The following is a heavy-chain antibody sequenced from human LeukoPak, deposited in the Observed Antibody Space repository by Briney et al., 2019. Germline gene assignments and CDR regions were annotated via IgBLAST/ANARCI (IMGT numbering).Heavy chain of an antibody. Sequence: SQTLSLTCTVSGGSISSGFYYWSWIRQPAGKGLEWIGRIYTSGSTNYNPSLKSRVSTSVDTSKNQFSLKLNSVTAADTAVYYCARVLDYYGSGTRDFDYWGQGILVTVSS. J-gene: IGHJ4*02. V-gene: IGHV4-61*02. D-gene: IGHD3-10*01. CDR3: ARVLDYYGSGTRDFDY. CDR2: IYTSGST. CDR1: GGSISSGFYY.